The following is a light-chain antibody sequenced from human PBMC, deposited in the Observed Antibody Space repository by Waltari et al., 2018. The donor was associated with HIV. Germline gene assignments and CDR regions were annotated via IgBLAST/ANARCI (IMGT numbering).Light chain of an antibody. J-gene: IGKJ2*01. Sequence: EIVMTQSPATLSLSPGEIATLSCGASPTIPSYLAWYPQKPGTAPRILIYDISIRATGIPYRCSASGSGTDFSRTISSLQAEDFAVYYCQQYNRWPYTVGQGTRLEIK. CDR2: DIS. V-gene: IGKV3D-15*01. CDR3: QQYNRWPYT. CDR1: PTIPSY.